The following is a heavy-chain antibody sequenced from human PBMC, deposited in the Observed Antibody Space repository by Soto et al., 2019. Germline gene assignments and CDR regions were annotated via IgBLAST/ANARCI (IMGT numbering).Heavy chain of an antibody. CDR1: GGSISSGDYY. D-gene: IGHD1-26*01. Sequence: LSLTCTVSGGSISSGDYYWSWIRQPPGKGLEWIGYIYYSGSTYYNPSLKSRVTISIDTSKNQFSLKLSSVTAADTAVYYCARREGPTGMDVWGQGTTVTVSS. CDR2: IYYSGST. V-gene: IGHV4-30-4*01. CDR3: ARREGPTGMDV. J-gene: IGHJ6*02.